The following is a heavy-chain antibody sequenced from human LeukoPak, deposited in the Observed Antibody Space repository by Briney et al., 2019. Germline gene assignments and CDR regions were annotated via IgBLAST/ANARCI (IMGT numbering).Heavy chain of an antibody. J-gene: IGHJ4*02. Sequence: RPGGSLRLSCAASAFTFDDYAMHWVRHAPGKGLEGVSGISWNSGSIGYADSVKGRFTISRDNAKNSLYLQMNSLRAEDMALYYCAKDYASTVTTLGAFDYWGQGTLVTVSS. D-gene: IGHD4-17*01. CDR3: AKDYASTVTTLGAFDY. V-gene: IGHV3-9*03. CDR1: AFTFDDYA. CDR2: ISWNSGSI.